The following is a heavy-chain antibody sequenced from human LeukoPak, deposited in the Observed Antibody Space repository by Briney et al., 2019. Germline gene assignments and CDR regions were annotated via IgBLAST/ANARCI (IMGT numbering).Heavy chain of an antibody. CDR3: TRGNIMVRGPSWDYYFDY. Sequence: GGSLRLSCTASGFTFGDYPMTWVRQAPGKGLEWVGFISSKAYGGTTEYAASVKGRFTISRDDSKSIAYLQMNSLETEDTAVYYCTRGNIMVRGPSWDYYFDYWGQGTLVTVSS. J-gene: IGHJ4*02. CDR1: GFTFGDYP. CDR2: ISSKAYGGTT. D-gene: IGHD3-10*01. V-gene: IGHV3-49*04.